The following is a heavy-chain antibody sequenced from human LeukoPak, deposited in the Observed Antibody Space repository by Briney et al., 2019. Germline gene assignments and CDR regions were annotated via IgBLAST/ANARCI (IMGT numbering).Heavy chain of an antibody. D-gene: IGHD2-15*01. CDR3: ARSAGSAFFDY. V-gene: IGHV1-2*04. J-gene: IGHJ4*02. CDR1: GYTFTGFY. CDR2: IYSDSGDT. Sequence: ASVKVSCKASGYTFTGFYIHWVRQAPGQGLEWMGWIYSDSGDTNYAQKFQGCVTMTRDTSISTAYTELSRLTSDDTAVYYCARSAGSAFFDYWGQGTLVTVSS.